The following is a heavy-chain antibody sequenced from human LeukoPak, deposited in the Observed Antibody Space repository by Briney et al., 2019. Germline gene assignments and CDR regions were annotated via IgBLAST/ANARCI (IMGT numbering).Heavy chain of an antibody. CDR2: INHSGST. D-gene: IGHD2-2*01. CDR1: GGSFSGDY. CDR3: ARWGTYASTSNWFDP. V-gene: IGHV4-34*01. J-gene: IGHJ5*02. Sequence: SETLSLTCAVYGGSFSGDYWNWIRQPPGKGLEWIEEINHSGSTNYNPSLKSRVTISVDTSKNQFSLKLSSVTAADTAVYFCARWGTYASTSNWFDPWGQGTLVTVSS.